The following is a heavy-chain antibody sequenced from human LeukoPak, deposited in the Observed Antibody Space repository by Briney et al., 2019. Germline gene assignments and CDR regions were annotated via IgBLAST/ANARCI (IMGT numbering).Heavy chain of an antibody. V-gene: IGHV1-69*05. CDR3: ARGELGDRSGFSFFDY. CDR1: RGTFDSYG. Sequence: SVKVSCKAPRGTFDSYGISWVRQAPGQGLEWMGGVMAIFGGVKYGQKFQGRATITTDAPTSTAYVELRSLTSEDTGIYYCARGELGDRSGFSFFDYWGQGTLVTVSS. D-gene: IGHD3-22*01. J-gene: IGHJ4*02. CDR2: VMAIFGGV.